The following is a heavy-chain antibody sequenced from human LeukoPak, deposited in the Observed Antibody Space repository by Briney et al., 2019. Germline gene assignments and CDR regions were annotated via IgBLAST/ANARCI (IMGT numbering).Heavy chain of an antibody. CDR1: GGSFSGCY. D-gene: IGHD3-16*02. V-gene: IGHV4-34*01. Sequence: SETLSLTCAVYGGSFSGCYWSWIRQPPGKGLEWIGEINHSGSTNYNPSLKSRVTISVDTSKNQFSLKLSSATAADTAVYYCARGESRIETPSYWGQGTLVTVSS. J-gene: IGHJ4*02. CDR2: INHSGST. CDR3: ARGESRIETPSY.